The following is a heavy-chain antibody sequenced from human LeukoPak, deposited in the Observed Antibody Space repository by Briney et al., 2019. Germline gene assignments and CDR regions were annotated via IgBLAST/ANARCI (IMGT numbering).Heavy chain of an antibody. V-gene: IGHV4-34*01. D-gene: IGHD2-15*01. CDR1: GGSFSGYY. CDR2: INHSGST. J-gene: IGHJ4*02. Sequence: SETLSLTCAVYGGSFSGYYWSWIRQPPGKGLEWIGEINHSGSTNSNPSLKSRVTISVDTSKNQFSLELSSVTAADTAVYYCARGGIGDIVVVVAAFDYWGQGTLVTVSS. CDR3: ARGGIGDIVVVVAAFDY.